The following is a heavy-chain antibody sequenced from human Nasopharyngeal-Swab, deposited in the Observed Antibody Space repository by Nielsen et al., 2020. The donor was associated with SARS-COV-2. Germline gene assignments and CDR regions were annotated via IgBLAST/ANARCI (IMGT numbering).Heavy chain of an antibody. D-gene: IGHD2-2*02. CDR2: ISYDGSNA. J-gene: IGHJ5*02. Sequence: VRQAPGKGLEWVAVISYDGSNAYYADSVKGRFTISRDNSENTLYLQVNSLRTEDTAVYYCARDSRRYCSSTSCYMGNWFDP. CDR3: ARDSRRYCSSTSCYMGNWFDP. V-gene: IGHV3-30-3*01.